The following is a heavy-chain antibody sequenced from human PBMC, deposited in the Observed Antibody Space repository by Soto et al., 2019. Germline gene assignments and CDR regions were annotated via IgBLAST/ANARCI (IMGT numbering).Heavy chain of an antibody. D-gene: IGHD1-26*01. J-gene: IGHJ6*02. CDR1: GYTFTGYY. CDR2: INPNSGGT. CDR3: STRGGGSYRYYYYGMDV. Sequence: ASVKVSCKASGYTFTGYYMHCVRQAPGQGLEWMGWINPNSGGTNYAQKFQGRVTMTRDTSISTAYMELSRLRSDDTAVYYCSTRGGGSYRYYYYGMDVWGQGTTVTVSS. V-gene: IGHV1-2*02.